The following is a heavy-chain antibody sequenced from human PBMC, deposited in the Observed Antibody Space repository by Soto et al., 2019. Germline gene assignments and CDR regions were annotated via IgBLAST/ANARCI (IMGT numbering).Heavy chain of an antibody. J-gene: IGHJ5*02. V-gene: IGHV3-9*01. CDR3: AKDITRSLAPLSNWFDP. CDR2: ISWNSGSI. CDR1: GFTFDDYA. D-gene: IGHD6-13*01. Sequence: PGGSLRLSCAASGFTFDDYAMHWVRQAPGKGLEWVSGISWNSGSIGYADSVKGRFTISRDNAKNSLYLQVNSLRAEDTALYYCAKDITRSLAPLSNWFDPWGQVTMVP.